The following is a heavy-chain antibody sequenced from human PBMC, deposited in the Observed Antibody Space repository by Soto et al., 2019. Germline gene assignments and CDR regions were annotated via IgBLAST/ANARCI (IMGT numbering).Heavy chain of an antibody. D-gene: IGHD3-10*01. CDR2: IYYSGTT. Sequence: QVQLQESGPGLVKPSQTLSLTCSVSGGSISSADSYWNWIRQPPGKGLEWIGYIYYSGTTYYNPSLESRLTISIDTSKNQFSLKLSSVTAADTAVYYCARDAAHYYDSRSGLDVW. V-gene: IGHV4-30-4*01. CDR3: ARDAAHYYDSRSGLDV. CDR1: GGSISSADSY. J-gene: IGHJ6*01.